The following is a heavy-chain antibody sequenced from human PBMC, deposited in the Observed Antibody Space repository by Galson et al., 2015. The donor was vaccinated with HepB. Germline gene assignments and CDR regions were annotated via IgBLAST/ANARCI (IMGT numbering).Heavy chain of an antibody. J-gene: IGHJ4*02. CDR3: ARGPYYLDSSGYYQKPLDY. D-gene: IGHD3-22*01. V-gene: IGHV3-30-3*01. CDR1: GFTFSSYA. CDR2: ILYDGSNK. Sequence: SLRLSCAASGFTFSSYAMHWVRQAPGMGLYWVALILYDGSNKYYADSVKGRFTISRDNSRNTLYLQVNSLRAEDTAVYYCARGPYYLDSSGYYQKPLDYWGQGTLVTVSS.